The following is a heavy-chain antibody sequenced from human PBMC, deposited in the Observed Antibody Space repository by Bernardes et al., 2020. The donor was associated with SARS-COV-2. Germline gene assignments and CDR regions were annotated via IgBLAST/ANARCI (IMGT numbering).Heavy chain of an antibody. CDR2: ISGSGSDT. Sequence: GGSLRLSCEASGFTFSTYAMIWIRQAPGKGLEAVSSISGSGSDTYYADSVRGRFTAARDNSKNTLYLQMSSLRSEDTAVYYCARVVSGPHVGADAFAVWGRGTTVTVSS. CDR1: GFTFSTYA. J-gene: IGHJ3*01. CDR3: ARVVSGPHVGADAFAV. V-gene: IGHV3-23*01. D-gene: IGHD2-21*02.